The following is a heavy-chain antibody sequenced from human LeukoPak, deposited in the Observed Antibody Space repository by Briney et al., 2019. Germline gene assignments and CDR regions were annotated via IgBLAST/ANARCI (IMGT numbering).Heavy chain of an antibody. CDR1: GYTLPELS. CDR2: FDPEDGET. J-gene: IGHJ4*02. CDR3: ATGGITMVRGVLYYFDY. D-gene: IGHD3-10*01. V-gene: IGHV1-24*01. Sequence: ASVKVSCKVSGYTLPELSMHWVRQAPGKGLEWMGGFDPEDGETIYAQKFQGRVTMTEDTSTDTAYLELSSLRSEDTAVYYCATGGITMVRGVLYYFDYWGQGTLVTVSS.